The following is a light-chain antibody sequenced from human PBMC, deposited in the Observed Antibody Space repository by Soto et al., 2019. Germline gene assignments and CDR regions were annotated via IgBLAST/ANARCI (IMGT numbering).Light chain of an antibody. V-gene: IGLV1-40*01. CDR2: GNS. CDR1: SSNIGAGYD. J-gene: IGLJ2*01. Sequence: QSVRTQPPSVSGAPGQRVTISCTGSSSNIGAGYDVPWYQQLPGTAPKLLIYGNSNRPSGVPDRFSGSKSGTSASLAITGLQAEDEADYYCQSYDSSLSGVVFGGGTKLTVL. CDR3: QSYDSSLSGVV.